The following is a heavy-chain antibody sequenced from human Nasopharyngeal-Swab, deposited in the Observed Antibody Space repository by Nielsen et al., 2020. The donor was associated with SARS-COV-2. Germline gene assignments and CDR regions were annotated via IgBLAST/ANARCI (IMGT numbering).Heavy chain of an antibody. Sequence: GVLKISCAASGFTFNNYNFNWVRQAPGKGLEWVSSISSRSSYIYYADSVKGRFTISRDNAKNSLYLQMNSLRAEDTAVYYCARDGLDYDFWSAYFMDVWGQGTTVTVSS. J-gene: IGHJ6*02. V-gene: IGHV3-21*01. CDR2: ISSRSSYI. CDR3: ARDGLDYDFWSAYFMDV. D-gene: IGHD3-3*01. CDR1: GFTFNNYN.